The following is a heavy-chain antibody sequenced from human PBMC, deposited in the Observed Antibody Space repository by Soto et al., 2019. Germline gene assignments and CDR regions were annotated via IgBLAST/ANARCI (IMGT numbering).Heavy chain of an antibody. Sequence: ASVKVSCKASGYTFTSYGISWVRQPPGQGLEWMGWIRAYNGNTNYAQKLQGRVTMTTDTSTSTAYMELRSLRSDDTAVYYCARVVTYYDYIWGSYRSYMDFWGKGTTVTVSS. V-gene: IGHV1-18*01. CDR3: ARVVTYYDYIWGSYRSYMDF. D-gene: IGHD3-16*02. J-gene: IGHJ6*03. CDR2: IRAYNGNT. CDR1: GYTFTSYG.